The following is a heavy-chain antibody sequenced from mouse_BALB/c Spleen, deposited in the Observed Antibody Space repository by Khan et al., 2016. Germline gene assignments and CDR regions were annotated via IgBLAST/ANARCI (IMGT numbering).Heavy chain of an antibody. CDR2: IRGKANNHAI. CDR3: VAYEYDAMDY. CDR1: GFTFSDAW. D-gene: IGHD2-4*01. J-gene: IGHJ4*01. Sequence: EVKLEVSGGGLVQPGGSMKLSCAASGFTFSDAWMDWVRQSPEKGLEWVAEIRGKANNHAIYYAESVKGRFTISRDDSKSSVYLQMNSLRTEDTGIYYCVAYEYDAMDYWGQGTSVAVSS. V-gene: IGHV6-6*01.